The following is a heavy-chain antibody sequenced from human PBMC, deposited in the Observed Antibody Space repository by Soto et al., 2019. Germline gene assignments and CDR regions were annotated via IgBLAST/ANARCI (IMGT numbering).Heavy chain of an antibody. V-gene: IGHV1-18*01. Sequence: ASVKVSCKVSGYTLTELSMHWVRQAPGQGLEWMGGISPYNGNTNYAQKLQGRVTMTTDTSTSTAYMELRSLRSDDTAVYYCAVIAVAGHDAFDIWGQGTMVTVSS. D-gene: IGHD6-19*01. CDR3: AVIAVAGHDAFDI. CDR1: GYTLTELS. J-gene: IGHJ3*02. CDR2: ISPYNGNT.